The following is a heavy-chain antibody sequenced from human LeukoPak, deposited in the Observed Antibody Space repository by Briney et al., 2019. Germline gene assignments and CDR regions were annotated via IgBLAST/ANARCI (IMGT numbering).Heavy chain of an antibody. V-gene: IGHV4-34*01. CDR1: GGSFSGYY. Sequence: PSETLSLTCAVYGGSFSGYYWSWIRQPPGKGLEWIGEINHSGSTNYNPSLKSRVTISVDTSKNQFSLKLSSVTAADTAVYYCARGPLGDEFADAFDIWGQGTMVTVSS. CDR3: ARGPLGDEFADAFDI. CDR2: INHSGST. J-gene: IGHJ3*02. D-gene: IGHD4-17*01.